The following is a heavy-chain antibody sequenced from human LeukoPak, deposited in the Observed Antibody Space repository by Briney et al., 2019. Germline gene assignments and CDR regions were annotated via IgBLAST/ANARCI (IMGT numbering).Heavy chain of an antibody. Sequence: GGSLRLSCAASEFTFRSYWMDWVRQAPGKGLEWVANIKQDGIEKYFVDSVKGRFAISRDNAKNSLYLQMNNLRAEDTAVYYCAREAMVRGVPDAFDIWGQGTMVTVSS. V-gene: IGHV3-7*01. D-gene: IGHD3-10*01. J-gene: IGHJ3*02. CDR1: EFTFRSYW. CDR2: IKQDGIEK. CDR3: AREAMVRGVPDAFDI.